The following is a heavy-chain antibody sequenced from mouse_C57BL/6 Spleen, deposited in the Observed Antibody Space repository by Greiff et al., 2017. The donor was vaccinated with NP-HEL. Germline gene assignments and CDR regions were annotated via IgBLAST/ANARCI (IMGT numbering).Heavy chain of an antibody. CDR1: GFTFSSYA. D-gene: IGHD1-1*01. J-gene: IGHJ1*03. Sequence: EVHLVESGGGLVKPGGSLKLSCAASGFTFSSYAMSWVRQTPEKRLEWVATISDGGSYTYYPDNVKGRFTISRDNAKNNLYLQMSHLKSEDTAMYYCARVYYYGSSYRWYFDVWGTGTTVTVSS. CDR3: ARVYYYGSSYRWYFDV. CDR2: ISDGGSYT. V-gene: IGHV5-4*01.